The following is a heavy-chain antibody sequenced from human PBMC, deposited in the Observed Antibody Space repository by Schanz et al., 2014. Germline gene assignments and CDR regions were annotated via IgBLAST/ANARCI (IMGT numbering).Heavy chain of an antibody. J-gene: IGHJ3*02. CDR3: AKGRFGELSAFDI. CDR2: ISDSGTYT. Sequence: PGGSLRLSCAASGFVFGDYYMTWIRQAPGKGLEWLSYISDSGTYTNYADSVKGRFTISRDNAKNSLYLEMNSLRAEDTAVYYCAKGRFGELSAFDIWGQGTRVTVSS. CDR1: GFVFGDYY. D-gene: IGHD3-10*01. V-gene: IGHV3-11*05.